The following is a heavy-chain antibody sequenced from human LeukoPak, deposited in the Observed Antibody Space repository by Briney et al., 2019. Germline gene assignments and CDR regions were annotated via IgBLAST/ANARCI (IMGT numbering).Heavy chain of an antibody. Sequence: ASVKVSCKASGYTFTSYDINWVRQATGQGLEWMGWMNPNSGNTGYAQRFQGRVTMTRNTSISTAYMELSSLRSEDTAVYYCARTRGYSYGYSDYWGQGTLVTVSS. D-gene: IGHD5-18*01. V-gene: IGHV1-8*01. CDR2: MNPNSGNT. J-gene: IGHJ4*02. CDR1: GYTFTSYD. CDR3: ARTRGYSYGYSDY.